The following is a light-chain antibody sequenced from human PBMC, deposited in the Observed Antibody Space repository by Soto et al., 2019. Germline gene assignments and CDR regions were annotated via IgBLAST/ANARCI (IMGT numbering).Light chain of an antibody. CDR3: LRHDLYPWT. CDR2: AAS. J-gene: IGKJ1*01. V-gene: IGKV1-17*03. Sequence: EIQMTQSPSTLSGYVGDRVNITCRASQGISNYLAWFQLKPGKVPKRLMYAASTLQSGVPSRFSGSGSGTEFTLTISSLQPEDFATYYCLRHDLYPWTFGQGTKVDIK. CDR1: QGISNY.